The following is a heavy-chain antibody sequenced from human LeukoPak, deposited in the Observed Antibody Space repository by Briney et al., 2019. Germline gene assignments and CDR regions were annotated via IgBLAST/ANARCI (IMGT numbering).Heavy chain of an antibody. CDR3: AMRSNHELIY. V-gene: IGHV4-4*02. CDR2: IYHSGST. Sequence: PSETLSLTCAVSGGSISSSNWWTWVRRPPGKGLEWIGEIYHSGSTNYNPSLKSRVTISVDKSKNQFSLKLTSVTAADTALYYCAMRSNHELIYWGQGTLVTVSS. CDR1: GGSISSSNW. D-gene: IGHD4-11*01. J-gene: IGHJ4*02.